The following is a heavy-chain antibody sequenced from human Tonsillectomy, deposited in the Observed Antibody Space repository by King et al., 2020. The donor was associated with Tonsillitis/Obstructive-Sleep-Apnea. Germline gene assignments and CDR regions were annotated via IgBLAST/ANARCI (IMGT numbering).Heavy chain of an antibody. D-gene: IGHD2-2*01. J-gene: IGHJ6*03. CDR1: GGSISSYY. V-gene: IGHV4-59*01. CDR2: IYYSGST. Sequence: VPLQESGPGLVKPSETLSLTCTVSGGSISSYYWSWLRQPPGKGLEWIGYIYYSGSTNYNPSLKSRVTISVDTSKNQFSLKLSSVTAADTAVYYCARVGDIVVVPAASNYYMDVWGKGTTVTVSS. CDR3: ARVGDIVVVPAASNYYMDV.